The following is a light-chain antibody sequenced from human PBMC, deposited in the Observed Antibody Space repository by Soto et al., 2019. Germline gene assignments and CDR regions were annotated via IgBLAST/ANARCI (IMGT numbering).Light chain of an antibody. CDR2: DAS. CDR1: QSVSSY. Sequence: EIVLTQSPATLSLSPGERATLSCRASQSVSSYLAWYQQKPGQAPRLLIYDASNRATGIPARFSGSGSETDFTLTISSLEPEDFAVYYCQQRSNWPPTFGGGTRWIS. CDR3: QQRSNWPPT. J-gene: IGKJ4*01. V-gene: IGKV3-11*01.